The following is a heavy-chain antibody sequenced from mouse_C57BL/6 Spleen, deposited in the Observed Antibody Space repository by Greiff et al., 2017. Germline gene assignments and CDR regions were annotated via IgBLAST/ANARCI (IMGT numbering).Heavy chain of an antibody. J-gene: IGHJ4*01. Sequence: QVHVKQSGPGLVQPSQSLSITCTVSGFSLTSYGVHWVRQSPGKGLEWLGVIWSGGSTDYNAAFISRLSISKDNSKSQVFFKMNSLQADDTAIYYCARMGGRAMDYWGQGTSVTVSS. CDR3: ARMGGRAMDY. CDR1: GFSLTSYG. CDR2: IWSGGST. V-gene: IGHV2-2*01. D-gene: IGHD1-1*02.